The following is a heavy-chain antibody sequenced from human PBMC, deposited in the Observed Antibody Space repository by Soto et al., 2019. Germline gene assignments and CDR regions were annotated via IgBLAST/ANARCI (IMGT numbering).Heavy chain of an antibody. CDR2: INHSGST. J-gene: IGHJ6*02. V-gene: IGHV4-34*01. CDR1: GGSFSGYY. D-gene: IGHD6-13*01. Sequence: SETLSLTCAVYGGSFSGYYWSWIRKPPGKGLEWIGEINHSGSTNYNPSLKSRVTISVDTSKNQFSLKLSSVTAADTAVYYCATNSWYFYYGMDVWGQGSTVIVSS. CDR3: ATNSWYFYYGMDV.